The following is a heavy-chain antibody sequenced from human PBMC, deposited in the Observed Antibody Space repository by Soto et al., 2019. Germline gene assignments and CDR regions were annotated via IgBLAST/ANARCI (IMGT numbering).Heavy chain of an antibody. CDR2: IWYDGSNK. CDR1: GFTFSSYG. D-gene: IGHD3-10*01. V-gene: IGHV3-33*01. J-gene: IGHJ4*02. Sequence: QVQLVESGGGVVQPGRSLRLSCAASGFTFSSYGMHWVRQAPGKGLEWVAVIWYDGSNKHYADSVKGRFTISRDNSKNTVYLQMNSLRAEDTAVYYCAGGGGLYYYDSGSYYSIDYWGQGTLVTVSS. CDR3: AGGGGLYYYDSGSYYSIDY.